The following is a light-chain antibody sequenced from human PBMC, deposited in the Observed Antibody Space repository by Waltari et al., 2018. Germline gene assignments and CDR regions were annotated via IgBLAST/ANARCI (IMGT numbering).Light chain of an antibody. CDR1: QSVGSSS. J-gene: IGKJ1*01. V-gene: IGKV3-20*01. CDR3: QQHGTLPAT. CDR2: RAS. Sequence: EIGLTQSQGTASLSPGERATLSCRASQSVGSSSLAWYQQKPGQAPRLVIYRASRRATGIPDRFSGSGSGTDFSLTISRLEPEDFAVYYCQQHGTLPATFGQGTKVEIK.